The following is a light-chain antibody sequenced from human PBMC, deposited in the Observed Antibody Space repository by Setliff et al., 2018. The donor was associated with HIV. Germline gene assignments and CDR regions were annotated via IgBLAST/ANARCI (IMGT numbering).Light chain of an antibody. V-gene: IGLV1-44*01. CDR2: TNS. CDR3: ASWDDSLKEYV. Sequence: VLTQPPSASGTPGQRVTISCSGSNSNIGTNTVNWYQQLPGAAPKLLIYTNSHRPSGVPDRFSGSKSGTSASLAISGLRSEDEADYYCASWDDSLKEYVFGTGTKGTVL. J-gene: IGLJ1*01. CDR1: NSNIGTNT.